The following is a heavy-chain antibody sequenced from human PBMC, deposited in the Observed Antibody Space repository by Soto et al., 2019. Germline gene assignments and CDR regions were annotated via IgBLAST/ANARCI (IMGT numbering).Heavy chain of an antibody. D-gene: IGHD3-10*01. Sequence: EVQLVESGGGLIQPGGSLRLSCAASGFNFIRKYMIWVRQAPGKGLEWVSILYSGGTTYYADSVKDRFTISSDTSENTLYLQMNSLRAEDTAVYYCARGLYDSVSFYFDFWGQGTLVTVSS. CDR3: ARGLYDSVSFYFDF. CDR1: GFNFIRKY. V-gene: IGHV3-53*01. J-gene: IGHJ4*02. CDR2: LYSGGTT.